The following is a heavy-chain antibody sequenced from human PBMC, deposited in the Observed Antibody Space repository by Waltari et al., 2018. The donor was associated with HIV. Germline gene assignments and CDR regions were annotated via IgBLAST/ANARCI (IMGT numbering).Heavy chain of an antibody. D-gene: IGHD3-3*01. CDR3: ARGLFGVGSNWFDP. CDR2: IYYTGRT. Sequence: QVQLQESGPGLAKPSETLSLTCSVPGGPFISYHWTWIRQPPGKGLEWIGYIYYTGRTNCNPSLKSRVTISVDTSKNQFSLRLRSVTAADTAVYYCARGLFGVGSNWFDPWGQGILVTVSS. CDR1: GGPFISYH. J-gene: IGHJ5*02. V-gene: IGHV4-59*01.